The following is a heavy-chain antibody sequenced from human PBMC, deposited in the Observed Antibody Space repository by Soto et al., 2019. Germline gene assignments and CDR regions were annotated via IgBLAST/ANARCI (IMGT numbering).Heavy chain of an antibody. J-gene: IGHJ5*02. CDR3: ARFMVRGVIGP. CDR2: MNPNSGNT. Sequence: ASVKVSCKASGYTFTSYAMHWVRQAAGQGLEWMGWMNPNSGNTGYAQKFQGRISMTRDTAMNTAYMELSSLRYEDTAVYYCARFMVRGVIGPWGQGTPVTVSS. D-gene: IGHD3-10*01. V-gene: IGHV1-8*02. CDR1: GYTFTSYA.